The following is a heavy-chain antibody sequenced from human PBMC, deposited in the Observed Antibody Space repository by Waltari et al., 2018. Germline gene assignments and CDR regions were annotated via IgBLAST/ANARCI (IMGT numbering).Heavy chain of an antibody. J-gene: IGHJ3*02. Sequence: EVQLVESGGGLVQPGGSLRLTCAASRFTFSSYWMSWVRQAPGKGLEWVANIKQDGSEKFYVDSVKGRFTISRDNAKNSLYLQMNSLRAEDTAVYYCARTGAFDIWGQGTMVTVSS. V-gene: IGHV3-7*04. CDR2: IKQDGSEK. CDR3: ARTGAFDI. CDR1: RFTFSSYW.